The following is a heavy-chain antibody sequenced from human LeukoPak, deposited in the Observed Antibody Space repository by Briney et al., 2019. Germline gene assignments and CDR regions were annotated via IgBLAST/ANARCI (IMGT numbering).Heavy chain of an antibody. J-gene: IGHJ5*02. V-gene: IGHV4-4*07. Sequence: SETLPLTCTVSGGSISSYYWSWIRQPAGKGLEWIGRIYTSGSTNYNPSLKSRVTMSVDTSKNQFSLKLSSVTAADTAVYYCARDNRILEWLGDWFDPWGQGTLVTVSS. CDR1: GGSISSYY. CDR3: ARDNRILEWLGDWFDP. CDR2: IYTSGST. D-gene: IGHD3-3*01.